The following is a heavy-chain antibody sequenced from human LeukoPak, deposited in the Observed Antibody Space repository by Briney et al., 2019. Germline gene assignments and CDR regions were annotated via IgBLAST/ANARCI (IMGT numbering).Heavy chain of an antibody. V-gene: IGHV1-8*03. Sequence: GASVKVSCKASGYTFTSYDINWVRQATGQGLEWMGWMNPNSGNTGYAQKFQGRVTITRNTSISTAYMELSSLRSGDTAVYYCARGINWNYPIDYFYYYMDVWGKGTTVTVSS. CDR3: ARGINWNYPIDYFYYYMDV. CDR2: MNPNSGNT. J-gene: IGHJ6*03. D-gene: IGHD1-7*01. CDR1: GYTFTSYD.